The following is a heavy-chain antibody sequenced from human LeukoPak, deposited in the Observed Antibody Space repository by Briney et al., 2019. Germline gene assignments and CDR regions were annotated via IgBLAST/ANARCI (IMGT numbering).Heavy chain of an antibody. J-gene: IGHJ4*02. V-gene: IGHV4-4*07. CDR3: ARGASWSGSFDD. CDR2: MHSTGST. D-gene: IGHD6-13*01. CDR1: GGSISNNY. Sequence: PSETLSLTCTVSGGSISNNYWSWIRKPAGKGLEWIGRMHSTGSTMHNPSLKSRVTMSVDTSKSQFSLKMTSVTAADTAVYYCARGASWSGSFDDWGQGTLVTVSS.